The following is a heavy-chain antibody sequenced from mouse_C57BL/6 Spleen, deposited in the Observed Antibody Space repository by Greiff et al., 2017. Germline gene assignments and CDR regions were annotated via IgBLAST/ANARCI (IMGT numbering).Heavy chain of an antibody. CDR3: ARIGITTVVAPYYFDY. V-gene: IGHV2-9-1*01. CDR2: IWTGGGT. Sequence: VMLVESGPGLVAPSQSLSITCTVSGFSLTSYAISWVRQPPGKGLEWLGVIWTGGGTNYNSALKSRLSISKDNSKSQVFLKMNSLQTDDTARYYCARIGITTVVAPYYFDYWGQGTTRTVSS. CDR1: GFSLTSYA. D-gene: IGHD1-1*01. J-gene: IGHJ2*01.